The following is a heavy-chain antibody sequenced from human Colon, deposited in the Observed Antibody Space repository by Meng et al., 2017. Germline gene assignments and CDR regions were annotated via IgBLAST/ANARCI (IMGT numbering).Heavy chain of an antibody. CDR2: IYYSGST. J-gene: IGHJ4*02. Sequence: QVQLQQSGPGLVKPSENLSLTCTVSGGSINNYYWSWIRQPPGKGLEWIGYIYYSGSTNYNPSLRSRVTISLDTPKKQFSLKLNSVTAADTAVYYCARLDSALDHWGQGTLVTVSS. D-gene: IGHD5-18*01. V-gene: IGHV4-59*08. CDR3: ARLDSALDH. CDR1: GGSINNYY.